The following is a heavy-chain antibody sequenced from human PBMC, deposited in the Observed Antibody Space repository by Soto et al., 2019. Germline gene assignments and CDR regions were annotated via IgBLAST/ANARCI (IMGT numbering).Heavy chain of an antibody. D-gene: IGHD2-2*01. J-gene: IGHJ5*02. CDR3: ARGDSGLVPASEGNWFDP. V-gene: IGHV1-46*01. CDR2: INPDAGAT. Sequence: ASVKVSCKASAYSFTTYHIHWVRQAPGQGLEWMGLINPDAGATNYAQRFQGRLRLTRDTSTSTVYMELRSLRFDDTAVYYCARGDSGLVPASEGNWFDPWGQGTWVTVSS. CDR1: AYSFTTYH.